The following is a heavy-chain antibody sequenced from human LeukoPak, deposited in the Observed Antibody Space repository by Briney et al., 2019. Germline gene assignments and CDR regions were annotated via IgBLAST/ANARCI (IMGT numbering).Heavy chain of an antibody. CDR1: GYTFTGYY. CDR3: ARGLVVPAAMLVVGAFDI. Sequence: ASMKVSCKSSGYTFTGYYMHWVRQAPGQGLEWMGWINPNTGGINYAQKFQGRVTMTRDTSISTAYMELSRLRSDDTAVYYCARGLVVPAAMLVVGAFDIWGQGTMVTVSS. J-gene: IGHJ3*02. V-gene: IGHV1-2*02. D-gene: IGHD2-2*01. CDR2: INPNTGGI.